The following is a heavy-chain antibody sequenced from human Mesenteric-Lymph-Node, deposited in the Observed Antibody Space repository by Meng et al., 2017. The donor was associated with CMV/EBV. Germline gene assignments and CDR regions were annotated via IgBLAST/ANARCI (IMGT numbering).Heavy chain of an antibody. J-gene: IGHJ4*02. Sequence: SETLSLTCTVSGGSVSSDSHYCSWIRQPPGKGLEWIGYIYHSGYTTYNPSLTSRVTISVDKSKNQYSLNLSSVTAADTAVYYCARVSSNWDYWGQGTLVTVSS. CDR2: IYHSGYT. CDR1: GGSVSSDSHY. V-gene: IGHV4-61*01. D-gene: IGHD6-13*01. CDR3: ARVSSNWDY.